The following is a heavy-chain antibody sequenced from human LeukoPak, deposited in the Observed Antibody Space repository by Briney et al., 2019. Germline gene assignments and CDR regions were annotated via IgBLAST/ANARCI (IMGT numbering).Heavy chain of an antibody. CDR2: INSDGSTI. CDR1: GFIFSSYW. D-gene: IGHD1-20*01. J-gene: IGHJ4*02. V-gene: IGHV3-74*01. CDR3: ARVTVSSSEVIFDY. Sequence: PGGSLRLSCAASGFIFSSYWMHWVRQAPGKGLVWVSRINSDGSTITYADSVKGRFTISRDNAKNTLYLQMNSLRAEDTAVYYCARVTVSSSEVIFDYWGQGSLVTVSS.